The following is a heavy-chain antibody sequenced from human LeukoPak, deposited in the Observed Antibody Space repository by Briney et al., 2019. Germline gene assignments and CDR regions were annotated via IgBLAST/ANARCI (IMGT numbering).Heavy chain of an antibody. CDR2: IYYSGST. J-gene: IGHJ1*01. Sequence: PSETLSLTCTASGGSVSSDSYFWSWIRQPPGRGLEWIGYIYYSGSTNYNPSLKSRVTISVDTSKNQFSLKLSSVTAADTAVYYCARGVSYYDSSGYYNEYFQHWGQGTLVTVSS. V-gene: IGHV4-61*01. CDR1: GGSVSSDSYF. CDR3: ARGVSYYDSSGYYNEYFQH. D-gene: IGHD3-22*01.